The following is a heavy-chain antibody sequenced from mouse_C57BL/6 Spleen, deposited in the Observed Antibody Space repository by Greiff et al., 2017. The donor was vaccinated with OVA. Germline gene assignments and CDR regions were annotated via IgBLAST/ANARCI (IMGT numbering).Heavy chain of an antibody. V-gene: IGHV1-82*01. J-gene: IGHJ4*01. CDR2: IYPGDGDT. D-gene: IGHD2-4*01. Sequence: VKLVESGPELVKPGASVKISCKASGYAFSSSWMNWVKQRPGKGLEWIGRIYPGDGDTNYNGKFKGKATLTADKSSSTAYMQLSSLTSEDSAVYFCARAIYYDYDEAMDYWGQGTSVTASS. CDR1: GYAFSSSW. CDR3: ARAIYYDYDEAMDY.